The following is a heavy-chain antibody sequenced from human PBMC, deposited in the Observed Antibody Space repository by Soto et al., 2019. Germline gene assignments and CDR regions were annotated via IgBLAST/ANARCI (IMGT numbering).Heavy chain of an antibody. CDR3: ARDLWGYCGTDCYPLDV. D-gene: IGHD2-21*02. CDR2: MYNTGST. V-gene: IGHV4-59*01. CDR1: GGTISRYY. Sequence: QVQLQESGPGLVKPSETLSLTCTVSGGTISRYYWSWIRQPPGKGLEWIGYMYNTGSTVYNPAFKSRVTISVDTSKNQFSLKLNYVTAADTAVYYCARDLWGYCGTDCYPLDVW. J-gene: IGHJ6*01.